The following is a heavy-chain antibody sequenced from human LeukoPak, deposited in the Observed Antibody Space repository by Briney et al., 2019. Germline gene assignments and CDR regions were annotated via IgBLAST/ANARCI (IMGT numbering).Heavy chain of an antibody. CDR2: IKTDGSIT. CDR1: GFSFSVYW. Sequence: GGSLRLSCAVSGFSFSVYWMHWVRQAPGKGPVWVSRIKTDGSITDYADFAKGRFTISRDNAKNTLYLQMNSLRAEDTAVYYCAGHYYDSSGPDAFDIWGQGTMVTVSS. D-gene: IGHD3-22*01. V-gene: IGHV3-74*01. CDR3: AGHYYDSSGPDAFDI. J-gene: IGHJ3*02.